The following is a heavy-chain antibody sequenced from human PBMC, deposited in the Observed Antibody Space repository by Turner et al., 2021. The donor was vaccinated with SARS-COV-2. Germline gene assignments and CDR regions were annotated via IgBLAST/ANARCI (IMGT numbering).Heavy chain of an antibody. V-gene: IGHV3-53*01. CDR3: ARETREARFDP. J-gene: IGHJ5*02. D-gene: IGHD1-26*01. CDR2: IYSGGST. Sequence: EVQLVQSGGGLIHPGGSLRLSCAASGFTVSSNYMNWVRQAPGKGLEWVSIIYSGGSTYYADYVKGRFTISRDNSKNTLFLQRNSLRAGDTAVYYCARETREARFDPWGQGTLVTVSS. CDR1: GFTVSSNY.